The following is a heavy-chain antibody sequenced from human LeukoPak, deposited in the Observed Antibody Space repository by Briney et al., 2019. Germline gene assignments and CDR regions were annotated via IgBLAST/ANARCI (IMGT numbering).Heavy chain of an antibody. D-gene: IGHD3-10*01. Sequence: PGGSLRLSCAGSGFALGTYAMSWVRQAPGMGLEWVSSISANGQATYYADSVEGRFTISRDNSKNTLYSQLNSLRAEDTATYYCARDPYNTILYRLAYWGQGTLVTVSS. J-gene: IGHJ4*02. CDR2: ISANGQAT. V-gene: IGHV3-23*01. CDR3: ARDPYNTILYRLAY. CDR1: GFALGTYA.